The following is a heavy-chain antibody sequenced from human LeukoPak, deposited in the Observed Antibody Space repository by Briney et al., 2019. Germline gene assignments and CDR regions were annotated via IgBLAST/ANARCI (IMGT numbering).Heavy chain of an antibody. V-gene: IGHV3-23*01. D-gene: IGHD3-10*01. Sequence: PGGSLRLSCAASAFAFSSYTMHWVRQAPGRGLEWLSGIGAGGISTYYADSVKGRFNISRDNSKNTLYLQMNSLRAEDTAVYYCAPQRALMVRGVIKAPDYWGQGTLVTVSS. CDR1: AFAFSSYT. J-gene: IGHJ4*02. CDR2: IGAGGIST. CDR3: APQRALMVRGVIKAPDY.